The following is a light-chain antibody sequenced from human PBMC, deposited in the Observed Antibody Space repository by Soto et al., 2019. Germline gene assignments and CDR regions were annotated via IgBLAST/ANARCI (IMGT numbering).Light chain of an antibody. CDR2: GTS. CDR3: QQYGTSLFS. CDR1: QSVSSSY. Sequence: EIVLTPSPGTLSLSPGERATLSFRSSQSVSSSYLAWYQQKPGQAPRLLIYGTSSRATGIPDRFSGSGSGTDFTLTISRLEPEDFAVYYCQQYGTSLFSFGPGTKVDI. J-gene: IGKJ3*01. V-gene: IGKV3-20*01.